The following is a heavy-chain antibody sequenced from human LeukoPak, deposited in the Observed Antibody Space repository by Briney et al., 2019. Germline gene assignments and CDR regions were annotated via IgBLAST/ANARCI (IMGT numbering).Heavy chain of an antibody. CDR3: ARVRWTAMAQTCDY. D-gene: IGHD5-18*01. Sequence: PGGSLRLSCAASGFTFSDYYMSWIRPAPGKGLEWVSYISSSGSTIYYADSVKGRFTISRDNAKNSLYLQMNSLRAEDTAVYYCARVRWTAMAQTCDYWGKGTLVTVSS. CDR2: ISSSGSTI. CDR1: GFTFSDYY. V-gene: IGHV3-11*01. J-gene: IGHJ4*02.